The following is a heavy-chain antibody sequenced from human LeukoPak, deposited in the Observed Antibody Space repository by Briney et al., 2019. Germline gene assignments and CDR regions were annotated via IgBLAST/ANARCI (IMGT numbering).Heavy chain of an antibody. D-gene: IGHD3-22*01. CDR3: ATGGNYDSSGYHHYFDY. Sequence: ASVKVSCKASGYTFTSYGISWVRQVPGQGLEWMGWISAYNGNTNYAQKLQGRVTMTTDTSTSTAYMELRSLRSDDTAVYYCATGGNYDSSGYHHYFDYWGQGTLVTVSS. J-gene: IGHJ4*02. CDR2: ISAYNGNT. CDR1: GYTFTSYG. V-gene: IGHV1-18*01.